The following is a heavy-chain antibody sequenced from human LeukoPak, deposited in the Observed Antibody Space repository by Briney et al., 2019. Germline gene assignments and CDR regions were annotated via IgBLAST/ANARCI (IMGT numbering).Heavy chain of an antibody. CDR2: ISDYNGNTNYALNT. J-gene: IGHJ4*02. CDR3: ARSYGSGWYYFDY. D-gene: IGHD6-19*01. Sequence: GASVKVSCKASGYTFTSYGISWMRQAPGQGLQWMGWISDYNGNTNYALNTNYAQKFQGRVTLTTDTSTSTAYMELRSLRSDDTAVYYCARSYGSGWYYFDYWGQGTLVTVSS. V-gene: IGHV1-18*01. CDR1: GYTFTSYG.